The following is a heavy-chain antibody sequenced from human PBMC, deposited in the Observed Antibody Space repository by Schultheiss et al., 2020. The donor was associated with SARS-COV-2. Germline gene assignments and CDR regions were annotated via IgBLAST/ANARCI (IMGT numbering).Heavy chain of an antibody. CDR1: GGSISSYY. CDR2: IYYSGST. V-gene: IGHV4-59*08. J-gene: IGHJ6*03. Sequence: SQTLSLTCTVSGGSISSYYWSWIRQPPGKGLEWIGYIYYSGSTNYNPSLESRVTISVDTSKNQFSLKLSSVTAADTAVYYCAKHEFYFYYSYMDVWGKGTTVTVSS. CDR3: AKHEFYFYYSYMDV. D-gene: IGHD3-10*01.